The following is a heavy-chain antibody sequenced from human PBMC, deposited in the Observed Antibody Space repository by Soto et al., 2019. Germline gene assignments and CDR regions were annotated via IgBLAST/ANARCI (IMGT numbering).Heavy chain of an antibody. CDR3: SRRCAVAGNDAFDI. Sequence: EVQLVESGGGLVQPGGSLRLSCAASGFTFSSYDMHWVRQATGKGLEWVSAIGTAGDTYYPGSVKDRFTISRDNAKNSPCLQLSSLRAEETAVYYCSRRCAVAGNDAFDIWGQGTMVTVSS. D-gene: IGHD6-19*01. V-gene: IGHV3-13*01. J-gene: IGHJ3*02. CDR1: GFTFSSYD. CDR2: IGTAGDT.